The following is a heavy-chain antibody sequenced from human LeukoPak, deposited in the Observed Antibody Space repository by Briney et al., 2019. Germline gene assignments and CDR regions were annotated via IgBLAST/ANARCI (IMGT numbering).Heavy chain of an antibody. Sequence: ASVTVSCKASGYTFTSYGISWVRQAPGQGLEWMGWISAYNGNTNYAQKLQGRVTMTTDTSTSTAYMELRSLRSDDTAVYYCARDSYYDILTGYPNWFDPWGQGTLVTVSS. CDR1: GYTFTSYG. J-gene: IGHJ5*02. CDR3: ARDSYYDILTGYPNWFDP. D-gene: IGHD3-9*01. CDR2: ISAYNGNT. V-gene: IGHV1-18*01.